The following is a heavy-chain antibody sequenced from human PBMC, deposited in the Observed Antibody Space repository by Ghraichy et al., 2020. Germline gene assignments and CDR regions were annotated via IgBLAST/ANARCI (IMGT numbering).Heavy chain of an antibody. V-gene: IGHV3-48*02. CDR3: ARDAEWAFDY. CDR1: GFTFSSYS. D-gene: IGHD2-8*01. Sequence: GESLNISCVVSGFTFSSYSMVWVRQAPGKGLEWVSHIAPSATTIDYADSVKGRFTISRDNAKKSLYLQMDSLRDEDTAVYYCARDAEWAFDYWGQGTQVTVSS. J-gene: IGHJ4*02. CDR2: IAPSATTI.